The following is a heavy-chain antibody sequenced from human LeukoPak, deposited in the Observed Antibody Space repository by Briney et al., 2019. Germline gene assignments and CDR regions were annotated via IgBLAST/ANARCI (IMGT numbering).Heavy chain of an antibody. D-gene: IGHD3-16*01. J-gene: IGHJ4*02. Sequence: PGGSMRLSCAASGFTFSSYSMNWVRQAPGKGLEWVSYISSSSSTIYYADSVKGRFTISRDNAKNSLYLQMNSLRAEDTAVYYCAREIPRLGVDYWGQGTLVTVSS. CDR1: GFTFSSYS. CDR3: AREIPRLGVDY. CDR2: ISSSSSTI. V-gene: IGHV3-48*01.